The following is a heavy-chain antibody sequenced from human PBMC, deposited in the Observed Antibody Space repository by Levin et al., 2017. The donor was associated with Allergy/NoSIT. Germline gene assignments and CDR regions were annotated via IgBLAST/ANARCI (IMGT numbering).Heavy chain of an antibody. J-gene: IGHJ2*01. CDR3: ARAVAANGWYFDL. V-gene: IGHV3-11*05. CDR2: ISSSSSYT. Sequence: GGSLRLSCAASGFTFSDYYMSWIRQAPGKGLEWVSYISSSSSYTNYADSVKGRFTISRDNAKNSLYLQMNSLRAEDTAVYYCARAVAANGWYFDLWGRGTLVTVSS. D-gene: IGHD6-19*01. CDR1: GFTFSDYY.